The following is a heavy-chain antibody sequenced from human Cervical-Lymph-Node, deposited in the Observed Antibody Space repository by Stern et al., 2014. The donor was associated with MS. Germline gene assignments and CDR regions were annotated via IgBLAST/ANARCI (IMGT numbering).Heavy chain of an antibody. J-gene: IGHJ5*02. CDR3: AREGKASTFRRNWFDP. CDR2: IYTRGRT. D-gene: IGHD2/OR15-2a*01. Sequence: QVQLGQSGPGLVKPSETLSLTCSVSGDSISNYYWSWIRQPAGKGLEWIGRIYTRGRTTYNPSLKSRVAMSIDTSESQFSLRLSFVTAADTAVYYCAREGKASTFRRNWFDPWGQGTLVTVSS. V-gene: IGHV4-4*07. CDR1: GDSISNYY.